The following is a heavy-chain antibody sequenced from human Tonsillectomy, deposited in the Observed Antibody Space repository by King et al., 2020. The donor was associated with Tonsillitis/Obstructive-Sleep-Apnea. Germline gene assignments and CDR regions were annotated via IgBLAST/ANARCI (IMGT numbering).Heavy chain of an antibody. CDR3: AGDQCSCPSSYDGLDEYYYYYYMDG. V-gene: IGHV3-21*01. CDR2: ISGSSTYI. J-gene: IGHJ6*03. D-gene: IGHD2-2*01. Sequence: VQLVESGGGLVKPGGSLRLSCAASGFTFSSYSLNWVRQAPGKGLEWVSSISGSSTYIYYADSVKGRFTISRDNAKNSLYLQMNSLRAEYTAVYYCAGDQCSCPSSYDGLDEYYYYYYMDGWGKGTTVTV. CDR1: GFTFSSYS.